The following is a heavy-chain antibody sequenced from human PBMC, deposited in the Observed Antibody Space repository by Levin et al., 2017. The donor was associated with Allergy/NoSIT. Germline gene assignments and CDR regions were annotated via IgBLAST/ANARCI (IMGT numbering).Heavy chain of an antibody. CDR2: MNPNSGNT. J-gene: IGHJ6*02. D-gene: IGHD2/OR15-2a*01. CDR3: ASGASQLSYYYYGMDV. CDR1: GYTFTSYD. Sequence: AASVKVSCKASGYTFTSYDINWVRQATGQGLEWMGWMNPNSGNTGYAQNFQGRVTMTRNTSISTAYMELSSLRSEDTAVYYCASGASQLSYYYYGMDVWGQGTTVTVSS. V-gene: IGHV1-8*01.